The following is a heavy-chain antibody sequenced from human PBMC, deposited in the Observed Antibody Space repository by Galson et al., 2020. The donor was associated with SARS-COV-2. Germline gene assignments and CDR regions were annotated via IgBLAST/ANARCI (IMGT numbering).Heavy chain of an antibody. CDR3: ARDYHCSGGSCTDCFDP. V-gene: IGHV1-18*01. D-gene: IGHD2-15*01. J-gene: IGHJ5*02. CDR2: IATYQTKP. CDR1: GYTFSTYG. Sequence: ASVKVSCKASGYTFSTYGISWLRQAPGQGLEWMGCIATYQTKPNYAQNFRDRLTLTTDTSTNTAYMELRSLRSDDTALYYCARDYHCSGGSCTDCFDPWGQGTLVTVSS.